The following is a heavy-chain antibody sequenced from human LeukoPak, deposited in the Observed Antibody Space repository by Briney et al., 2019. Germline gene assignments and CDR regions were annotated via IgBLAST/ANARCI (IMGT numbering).Heavy chain of an antibody. CDR1: GFTFTNAW. J-gene: IGHJ4*02. V-gene: IGHV3-7*03. CDR2: IKQDGSEK. CDR3: ASGLELDY. Sequence: PGGSLRLSCVDSGFTFTNAWMRWVRQAPGKGLEWVANIKQDGSEKNYVDSVKGRFTISRDNAKNSLYLQMNSLRAEDTAVYYCASGLELDYWGQGTLVTVSS.